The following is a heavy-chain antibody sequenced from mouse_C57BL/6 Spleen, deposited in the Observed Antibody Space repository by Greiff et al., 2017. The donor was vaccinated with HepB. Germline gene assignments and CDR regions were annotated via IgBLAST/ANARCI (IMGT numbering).Heavy chain of an antibody. CDR2: ISDGGSYT. Sequence: EVKLVESGGGLVKPGGSLKLSCAASGFTFSSYAMSWVRQTPEKRLEWVATISDGGSYTYYPDNVKGRFTISRDNAKNNLYLQMSHLKSEDTAMYYCARDDDYGGFDYWGQGTTLTVSS. D-gene: IGHD2-4*01. CDR1: GFTFSSYA. V-gene: IGHV5-4*01. J-gene: IGHJ2*01. CDR3: ARDDDYGGFDY.